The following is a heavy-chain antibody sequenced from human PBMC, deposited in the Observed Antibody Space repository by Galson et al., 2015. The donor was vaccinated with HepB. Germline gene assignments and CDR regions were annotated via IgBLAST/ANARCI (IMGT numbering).Heavy chain of an antibody. CDR3: ARAACGGDCYGDYMDV. Sequence: SLRLSCAAAGFTFSDYYMSWIRQAPGKGLEWVSYISSSGGSRYADSVKGRFTISRDNARNSLYLQMSSLKAAGTAVYYCARAACGGDCYGDYMDVWGNGTSVTVSS. J-gene: IGHJ6*03. CDR1: GFTFSDYY. V-gene: IGHV3-11*01. D-gene: IGHD2-21*01. CDR2: ISSSGGSR.